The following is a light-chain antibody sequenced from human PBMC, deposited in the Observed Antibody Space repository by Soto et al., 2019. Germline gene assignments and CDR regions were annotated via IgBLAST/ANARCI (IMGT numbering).Light chain of an antibody. J-gene: IGLJ1*01. V-gene: IGLV2-14*01. CDR3: SSYTSSSTYV. CDR2: DVS. Sequence: QSVLTQPASVSGSRGQSITIACTGTSSDVGGYNYVSWYQQYPGKAPRLVISDVSNRPSGVSNRFSGSKSGNSASLTISGLQAEDEAEYYCSSYTSSSTYVFGTGTKVTVL. CDR1: SSDVGGYNY.